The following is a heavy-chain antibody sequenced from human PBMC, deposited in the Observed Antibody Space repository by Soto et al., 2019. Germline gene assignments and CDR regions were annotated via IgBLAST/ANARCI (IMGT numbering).Heavy chain of an antibody. CDR1: GLTFSTYG. Sequence: VQLVEAGGGVVQPGRSLRLSCGASGLTFSTYGFHWVRQAPGKGLEWGAVISNDGRNIHYAESVKGRFTISRDNSKNTLYLQMNSLRPNDTAVYYCVKDSLGGMTPVFMPGPDWGQGTLVTVSS. CDR2: ISNDGRNI. D-gene: IGHD2-2*01. V-gene: IGHV3-30*18. J-gene: IGHJ4*02. CDR3: VKDSLGGMTPVFMPGPD.